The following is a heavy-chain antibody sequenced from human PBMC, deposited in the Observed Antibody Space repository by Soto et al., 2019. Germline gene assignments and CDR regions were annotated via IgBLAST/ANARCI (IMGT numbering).Heavy chain of an antibody. J-gene: IGHJ6*02. CDR1: GFTFSSYS. CDR3: ARDPTPAPSGYYGMDV. V-gene: IGHV3-21*01. Sequence: PGGSLRLSCASSGFTFSSYSSNWVRQGPGSGLEWGSSISSSSSYIYYADSVKGRFTISRDNAKNSLYLQMNSLRAEDTAVYYCARDPTPAPSGYYGMDVWGQGTTVTVSS. CDR2: ISSSSSYI.